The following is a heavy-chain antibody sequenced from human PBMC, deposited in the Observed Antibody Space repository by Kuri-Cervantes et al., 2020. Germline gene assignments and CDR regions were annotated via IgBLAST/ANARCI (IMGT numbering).Heavy chain of an antibody. CDR1: GYTLTELS. V-gene: IGHV1-24*01. CDR2: FDPEDGET. D-gene: IGHD3-3*01. CDR3: AKDARAGIGEWFFDY. Sequence: ASVKVSCKVSGYTLTELSMHWVRQAPGKGLEWMGGFDPEDGETIYAQNFQGRVTVSRDTSASTAYMELSSLRSEDTAVYYCAKDARAGIGEWFFDYWGQGTLVTVSS. J-gene: IGHJ4*02.